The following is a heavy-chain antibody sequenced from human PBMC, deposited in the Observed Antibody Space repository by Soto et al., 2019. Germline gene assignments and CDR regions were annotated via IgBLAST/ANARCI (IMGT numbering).Heavy chain of an antibody. J-gene: IGHJ5*01. CDR3: ARGSEVASRQLFDF. CDR2: DNPSYGDT. Sequence: QVQLVQSGAEVMKPGASVRISCKASGYTFTFYYIHWVRQAPGQGLEWMGTDNPSYGDTAYSQKFQGRVTLTRDTSTTTVYMDLSSLRSEDTAVYFCARGSEVASRQLFDFWGQGSLVSVSS. CDR1: GYTFTFYY. V-gene: IGHV1-46*01. D-gene: IGHD6-6*01.